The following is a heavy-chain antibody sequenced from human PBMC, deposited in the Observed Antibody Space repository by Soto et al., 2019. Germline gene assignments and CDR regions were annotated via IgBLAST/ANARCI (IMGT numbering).Heavy chain of an antibody. Sequence: ASVKVSCKASGYTFTSYAMHWVRQAPGQRLEWMGWINAGNGNTKYSQKFQGRVTITRDTSASTAYMELSSLRSEDTAMYYCAKLGKLEATSCDNWGQGTVVTVHS. J-gene: IGHJ4*02. CDR3: AKLGKLEATSCDN. CDR1: GYTFTSYA. V-gene: IGHV1-3*01. D-gene: IGHD5-12*01. CDR2: INAGNGNT.